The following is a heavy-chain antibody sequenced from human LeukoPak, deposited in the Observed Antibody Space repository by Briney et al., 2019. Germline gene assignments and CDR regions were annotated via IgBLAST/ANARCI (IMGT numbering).Heavy chain of an antibody. J-gene: IGHJ6*03. CDR2: IYTSGST. CDR3: AREYDFWSGYPADYYYYMDV. D-gene: IGHD3-3*01. CDR1: GGSISSGSYY. Sequence: SQTLSLTCTVSGGSISSGSYYWSWIRQPAGKGLEWIGRIYTSGSTNYNPSLKSRVTISVDTSKNQFSLKLSSVTAADTAVYYCAREYDFWSGYPADYYYYMDVWGKGTTVTVSS. V-gene: IGHV4-61*02.